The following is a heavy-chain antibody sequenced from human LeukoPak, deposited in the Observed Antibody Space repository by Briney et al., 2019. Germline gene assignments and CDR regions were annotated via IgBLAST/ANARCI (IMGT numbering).Heavy chain of an antibody. D-gene: IGHD6-19*01. V-gene: IGHV3-21*01. CDR1: GFTFSSYS. CDR2: ISSSSSYI. Sequence: GGSLRLSCAASGFTFSSYSMNWVRQAPGKGLEWVSSISSSSSYIYYADSVKGRFTISRDNAKNSLYLQMNSLGAEDTAVYYCARDGAAVAGFDYWGQGTLVTVSS. CDR3: ARDGAAVAGFDY. J-gene: IGHJ4*02.